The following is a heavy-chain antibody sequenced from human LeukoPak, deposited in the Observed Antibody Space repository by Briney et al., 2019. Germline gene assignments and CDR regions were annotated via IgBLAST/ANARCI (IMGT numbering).Heavy chain of an antibody. D-gene: IGHD2-2*01. CDR1: GGTSSSYA. CDR2: IIPIFGTA. V-gene: IGHV1-69*06. CDR3: ARDVCSSTSCWFDP. J-gene: IGHJ5*02. Sequence: SVKVSCKASGGTSSSYAISWVRQAPGQGLEWMGGIIPIFGTANYAQKFQGRVTITADKSTSTAYMELSSLRSEDTAVYYCARDVCSSTSCWFDPWGQGTLVTVSS.